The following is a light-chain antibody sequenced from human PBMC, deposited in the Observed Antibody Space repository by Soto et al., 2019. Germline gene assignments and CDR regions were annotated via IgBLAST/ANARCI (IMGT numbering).Light chain of an antibody. CDR2: EVN. V-gene: IGLV2-14*01. CDR3: TSYTSSITYV. Sequence: QSALTQPASVSGSPGQSITISCTGTSSDVGGYNYVSWYQQHPGKAPKLMIYEVNNRPSGVSNRFSGSKSGNTASLTISGLQAEDAADYYCTSYTSSITYVFGAGTQLTVL. CDR1: SSDVGGYNY. J-gene: IGLJ7*01.